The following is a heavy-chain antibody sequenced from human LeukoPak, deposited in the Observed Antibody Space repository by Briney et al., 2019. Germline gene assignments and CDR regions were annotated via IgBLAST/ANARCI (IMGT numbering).Heavy chain of an antibody. J-gene: IGHJ4*02. D-gene: IGHD2-15*01. CDR2: INHSGST. V-gene: IGHV4-34*01. Sequence: PSETLSLTCAVSGGSLSGYYWTWIRQPPGKGLEWIGEINHSGSTNYNPSLKSRVTISVDTSKNQFSLKLSSVTAADTAVYYCASRYCSGGSCYLYYFDYWGQGTLVTVSS. CDR3: ASRYCSGGSCYLYYFDY. CDR1: GGSLSGYY.